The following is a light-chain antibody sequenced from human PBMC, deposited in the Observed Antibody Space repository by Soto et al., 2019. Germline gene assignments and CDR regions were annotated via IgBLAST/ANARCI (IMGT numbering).Light chain of an antibody. Sequence: AIHMTQSPSSLSASVGDRVTITCLASQGSRNDLGWYQQKPWKAPKLLIYAASSLQSGVPSRFSGSGSGTELTLTISSLQPEDFATYYCLQDYNYPLTFGGGTKVEIK. CDR3: LQDYNYPLT. CDR2: AAS. CDR1: QGSRND. J-gene: IGKJ4*01. V-gene: IGKV1-6*01.